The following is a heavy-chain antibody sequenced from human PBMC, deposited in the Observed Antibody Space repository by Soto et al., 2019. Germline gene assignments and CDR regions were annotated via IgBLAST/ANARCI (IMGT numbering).Heavy chain of an antibody. CDR3: ARESDH. J-gene: IGHJ4*02. CDR2: ISGSGGGT. Sequence: GGSLRLSCAASGFTFSSYAMSWVRQAPGRGLEWVSTISGSGGGTYYADSMKGRFTISRDNSKNTLYLQMYSLRVEDTAVYYCARESDHWGQGTLVTVSS. V-gene: IGHV3-23*01. CDR1: GFTFSSYA.